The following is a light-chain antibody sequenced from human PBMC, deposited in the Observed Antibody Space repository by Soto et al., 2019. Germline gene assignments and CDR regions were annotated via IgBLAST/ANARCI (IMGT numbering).Light chain of an antibody. J-gene: IGKJ4*01. CDR1: QFISNY. CDR2: AAS. CDR3: QTYYRAPFT. Sequence: DIRMTQSPSSLSASIGDTVTITCRASQFISNYLAWHQQKPGKGPKFLIYAASALNSGVPSRFSGSGSGTDSTLTITGLQPEDVATYYCQTYYRAPFTFGGGTKVEIK. V-gene: IGKV1-27*01.